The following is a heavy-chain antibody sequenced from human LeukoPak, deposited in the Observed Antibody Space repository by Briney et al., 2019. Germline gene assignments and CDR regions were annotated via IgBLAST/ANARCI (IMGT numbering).Heavy chain of an antibody. J-gene: IGHJ4*02. Sequence: SETLSLTCTVSGGSITGSSYYWGWIRQPPGKGLEWIGSMYYSGSTYYKTSLKSRVTISADASKNEFSLELSSVTAADTAVYYCARQYYDNTGYYYFDYWGQGTLVTVSS. V-gene: IGHV4-39*01. D-gene: IGHD3-22*01. CDR3: ARQYYDNTGYYYFDY. CDR1: GGSITGSSYY. CDR2: MYYSGST.